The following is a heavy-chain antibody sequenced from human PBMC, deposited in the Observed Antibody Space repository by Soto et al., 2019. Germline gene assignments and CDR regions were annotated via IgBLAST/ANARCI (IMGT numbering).Heavy chain of an antibody. V-gene: IGHV4-61*01. D-gene: IGHD4-4*01. CDR1: GGPVSSGSYY. CDR3: ARVVPATITTFYGMDV. J-gene: IGHJ6*02. CDR2: IYYSGST. Sequence: SETLSLTCTVSGGPVSSGSYYWSWIRQPPGKGLEWIGYIYYSGSTNYNPSLKSRVTISVDTSKNQFSLNLSSVTAADTAVYYCARVVPATITTFYGMDVWGQGTTVTVSS.